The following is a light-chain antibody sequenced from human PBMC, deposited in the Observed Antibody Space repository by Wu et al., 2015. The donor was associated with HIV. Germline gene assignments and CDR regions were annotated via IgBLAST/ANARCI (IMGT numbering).Light chain of an antibody. Sequence: DIVLTQSPATLSVSPGETVTLSCRASQSVANYLAWYQQKSGQSPRLLIYNASRRVTGIPARFTGSGSGTDFSLIISSLEPEDVAVYFCQQSTKWPLTFGQGTRLEIK. V-gene: IGKV3-11*01. CDR3: QQSTKWPLT. CDR1: QSVANY. J-gene: IGKJ5*01. CDR2: NAS.